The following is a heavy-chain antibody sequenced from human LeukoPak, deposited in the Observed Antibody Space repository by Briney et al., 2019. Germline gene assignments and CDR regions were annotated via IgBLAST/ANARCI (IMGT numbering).Heavy chain of an antibody. CDR3: AKVGENVLRIYPHSYYFDS. D-gene: IGHD2-15*01. V-gene: IGHV3-23*01. CDR2: INDNGSTR. Sequence: GGSLRLSCGASGFTFSSYAMSWVRQAPEKGLEWFSGINDNGSTRFYAASVKGRFTSSRDNSKNILYLQMFSLRAEDAAVYYCAKVGENVLRIYPHSYYFDSWGQGTLVAVSS. CDR1: GFTFSSYA. J-gene: IGHJ4*02.